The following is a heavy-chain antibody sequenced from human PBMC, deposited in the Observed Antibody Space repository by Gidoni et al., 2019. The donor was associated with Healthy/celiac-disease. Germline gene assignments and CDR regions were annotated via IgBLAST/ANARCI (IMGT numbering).Heavy chain of an antibody. J-gene: IGHJ3*02. CDR2: IIPIFGTS. CDR1: GGTFSSYA. Sequence: QVQLVQSGAEVKKPGPSVKVSCKASGGTFSSYASSWVRQAPGQGLAWMGGIIPIFGTSNYAQEFQGRVTITADESTSTAYMELSSLRSEDTAVYYCARGTGLLVAFDIWGQGTMVTVSS. D-gene: IGHD6-13*01. V-gene: IGHV1-69*01. CDR3: ARGTGLLVAFDI.